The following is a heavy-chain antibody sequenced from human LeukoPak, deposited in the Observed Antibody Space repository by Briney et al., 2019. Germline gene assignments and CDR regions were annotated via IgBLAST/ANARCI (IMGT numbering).Heavy chain of an antibody. D-gene: IGHD3-10*01. V-gene: IGHV1-2*02. Sequence: ASVKVSCKASGYTFTGYYMHWVRQAPGQGLEWMGWINPNSGGTNYAQKFQGRVTMTRDTSISTAYMELSRLRSDDTAVYYCARNTPLLWFGELFPDPGDGDFDYWGQGTLVTVSS. CDR2: INPNSGGT. J-gene: IGHJ4*02. CDR1: GYTFTGYY. CDR3: ARNTPLLWFGELFPDPGDGDFDY.